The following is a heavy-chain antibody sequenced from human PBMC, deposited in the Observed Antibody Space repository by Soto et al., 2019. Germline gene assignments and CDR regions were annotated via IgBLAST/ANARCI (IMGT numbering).Heavy chain of an antibody. CDR3: ARAEDYYHNSDYFQYNWFDP. V-gene: IGHV1-18*04. J-gene: IGHJ5*02. CDR2: ISAYNGNT. D-gene: IGHD3-22*01. CDR1: GYTFTSYG. Sequence: ASVKFTCKASGYTFTSYGISCVRQAPGQGLEWMGWISAYNGNTNYAQKLQGRVTMTTDTATSTAYMELRSLRSDDTAVYYCARAEDYYHNSDYFQYNWFDPWGQGTLVTVS.